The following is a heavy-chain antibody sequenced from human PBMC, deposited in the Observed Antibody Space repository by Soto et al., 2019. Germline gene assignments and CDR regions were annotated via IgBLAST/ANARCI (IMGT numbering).Heavy chain of an antibody. D-gene: IGHD1-1*01. V-gene: IGHV1-18*01. CDR1: GYAFTTYG. CDR3: ARGRYGDY. CDR2: ISAHNGNT. J-gene: IGHJ4*02. Sequence: QVHLVQSGAEVKKPGASVKVSCKGSGYAFTTYGITWVRQAPGQGLEWMGWISAHNGNTNYAQKLQGRVTVTKDTSTSTVYMELRSLRPDDTAVYYCARGRYGDYWRQGALVTVSS.